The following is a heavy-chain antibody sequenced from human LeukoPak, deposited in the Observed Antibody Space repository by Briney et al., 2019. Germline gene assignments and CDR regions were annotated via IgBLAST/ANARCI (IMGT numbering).Heavy chain of an antibody. J-gene: IGHJ4*02. D-gene: IGHD2-21*02. V-gene: IGHV3-7*01. CDR2: INQDGSKK. Sequence: GGSLRLSCVASRFTFSNYWMSWVRQAPGKGLEWVANINQDGSKKRYADSMKGRFTISRDNAKESLYLQLNSLRAEDTAVYYCAKWGPYCVGDYCPALDSWGPGTLVTVSP. CDR3: AKWGPYCVGDYCPALDS. CDR1: RFTFSNYW.